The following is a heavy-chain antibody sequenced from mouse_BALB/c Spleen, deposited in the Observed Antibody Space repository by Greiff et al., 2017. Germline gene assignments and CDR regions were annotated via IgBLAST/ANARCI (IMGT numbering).Heavy chain of an antibody. J-gene: IGHJ2*01. CDR2: IDPANGNT. D-gene: IGHD1-1*01. V-gene: IGHV14-3*02. CDR1: GFNIKDTY. CDR3: ARPYYYGSLGYFDY. Sequence: VQLQQSGAGFVKPGASVKLSCTASGFNIKDTYMPWVNQRPDQGLEWFGRIDPANGNTKYDRKFQGKATITADTSSNTAYLQLSSLTSEDTAVYYCARPYYYGSLGYFDYWGQGTTLTVSS.